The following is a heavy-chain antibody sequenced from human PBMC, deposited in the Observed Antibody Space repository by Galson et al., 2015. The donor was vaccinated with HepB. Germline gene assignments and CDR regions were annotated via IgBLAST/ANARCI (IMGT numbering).Heavy chain of an antibody. J-gene: IGHJ4*02. CDR1: GFTFSSYS. CDR3: ARYDYDSSGYDESYFDY. D-gene: IGHD3-22*01. Sequence: SLRLSCAASGFTFSSYSMNWVRQAPGKGLEWVSYISSSSSTIYYADSVKGRFTISRDNAKNSLYLQMNSLRAEDTAVYYCARYDYDSSGYDESYFDYWGQGTLVTVSS. V-gene: IGHV3-48*01. CDR2: ISSSSSTI.